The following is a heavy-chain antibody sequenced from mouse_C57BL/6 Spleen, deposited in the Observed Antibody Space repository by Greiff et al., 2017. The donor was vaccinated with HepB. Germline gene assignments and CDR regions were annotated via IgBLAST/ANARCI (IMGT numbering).Heavy chain of an antibody. CDR3: TRGRDRSYAMDY. D-gene: IGHD3-3*01. CDR1: GYTFTSYW. Sequence: EVQLQQSGTVLARPGASVKMSCKTSGYTFTSYWMHWVKQRPGQGLEWIGAIYPGNSDTSYNQKFKGKAKLTAVTSASTAYMELSSLTNEDSAVYYCTRGRDRSYAMDYWGQGTSVTVSS. CDR2: IYPGNSDT. J-gene: IGHJ4*01. V-gene: IGHV1-5*01.